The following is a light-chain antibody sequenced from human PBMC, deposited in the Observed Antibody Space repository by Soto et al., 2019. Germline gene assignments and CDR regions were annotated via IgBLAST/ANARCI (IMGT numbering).Light chain of an antibody. J-gene: IGKJ2*01. CDR2: GAS. Sequence: EIVMTQSPATLSVSPGERATLSCRASQSLSSNLAWYQQKPGQAPRLLIYGASTRATGIPARFSGSGSGTEFTLTLTSLQSEDFALYYCQHYNGWPPYTFGQGTKLEIK. V-gene: IGKV3-15*01. CDR1: QSLSSN. CDR3: QHYNGWPPYT.